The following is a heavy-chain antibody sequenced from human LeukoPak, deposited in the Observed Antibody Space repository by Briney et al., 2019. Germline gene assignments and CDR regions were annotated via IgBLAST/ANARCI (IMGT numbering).Heavy chain of an antibody. Sequence: PGGSLGLSCAASGFTFSRYSMNWVRQAPGKGPEWVSYISGSTSTIYYADSVKGRFTISRDNAKNSLYLQMNSLRDEDTAVYYCARDKGYYDSSGTPPAFDIWGQGTVVTVSS. CDR1: GFTFSRYS. CDR3: ARDKGYYDSSGTPPAFDI. D-gene: IGHD3-22*01. V-gene: IGHV3-48*02. CDR2: ISGSTSTI. J-gene: IGHJ3*02.